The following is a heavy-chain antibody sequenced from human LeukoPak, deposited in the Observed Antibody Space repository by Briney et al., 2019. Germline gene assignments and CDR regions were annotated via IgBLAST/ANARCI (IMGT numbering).Heavy chain of an antibody. V-gene: IGHV3-33*01. CDR1: GFTFSSYG. D-gene: IGHD3-22*01. Sequence: GGSLRLSCAASGFTFSSYGMHWVRQAPGKGLEWVAVIWYDGSNKYYADSVKGRFTISRDNSKNTLYLQMNSLRAEDTAVYYCARDKVTRYYDSRGYSDYWGQGTLVTVSS. CDR3: ARDKVTRYYDSRGYSDY. CDR2: IWYDGSNK. J-gene: IGHJ4*02.